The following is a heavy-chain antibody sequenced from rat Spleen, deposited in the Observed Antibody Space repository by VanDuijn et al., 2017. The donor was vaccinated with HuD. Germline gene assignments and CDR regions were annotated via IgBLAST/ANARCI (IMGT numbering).Heavy chain of an antibody. J-gene: IGHJ3*01. CDR2: INTDGGRT. CDR3: AKEHYSVPFAF. CDR1: GFTFSSYW. D-gene: IGHD1-1*01. Sequence: EVQLVETGGGLVQPGRSLKLSCVASGFTFSSYWMYWIRQAPGKGLEWVSSINTDGGRTYYPDSVKGRFPVSRDNAENTVYLQMNSLRSEDTATYYCAKEHYSVPFAFWGQGTLVTVSS. V-gene: IGHV5-58*01.